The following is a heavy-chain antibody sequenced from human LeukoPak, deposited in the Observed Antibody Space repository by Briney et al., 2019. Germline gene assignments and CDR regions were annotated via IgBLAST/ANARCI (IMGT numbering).Heavy chain of an antibody. CDR2: IYHSGST. CDR3: ARHGRWLQFHYFDY. J-gene: IGHJ4*02. D-gene: IGHD5-24*01. V-gene: IGHV4-4*02. Sequence: SETLSLTCAVSGGSISSSNWRSWVRQPPGKGLEWIGEIYHSGSTNYNPSLKSRVTISVDKSKNQFSLKLSSVTAADTAVYYCARHGRWLQFHYFDYWGQGTLVTVSS. CDR1: GGSISSSNW.